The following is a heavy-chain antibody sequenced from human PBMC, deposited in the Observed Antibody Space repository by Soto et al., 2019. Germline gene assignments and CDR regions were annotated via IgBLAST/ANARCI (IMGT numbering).Heavy chain of an antibody. Sequence: QVHLVQSGAEVKKPGSSVKVSCKASGGTFSSYPINWVRQAPGQGLEWMGGIIPFFGTTHSAQKFQGRITITADETTSTTSMVLSSLRSEDTAVYYCASRTVMAMAQYGDWVDPCGQGTVATVSS. CDR1: GGTFSSYP. D-gene: IGHD2-2*01. J-gene: IGHJ5*02. CDR2: IIPFFGTT. V-gene: IGHV1-69*01. CDR3: ASRTVMAMAQYGDWVDP.